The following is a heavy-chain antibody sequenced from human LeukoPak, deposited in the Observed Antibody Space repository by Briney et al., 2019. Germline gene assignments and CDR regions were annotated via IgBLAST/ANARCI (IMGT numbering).Heavy chain of an antibody. D-gene: IGHD5-24*01. J-gene: IGHJ4*02. CDR2: MNPKTGNR. CDR3: ARGRGGVQLVLGY. Sequence: GASVKVSCKASGYTFTSYDINWVRQATGQGLEWMGWMNPKTGNRGYAQKFQGRVTMTGNTSISTTYMELSSLKSEDTAVYFCARGRGGVQLVLGYWGQGTLSPSPQ. V-gene: IGHV1-8*01. CDR1: GYTFTSYD.